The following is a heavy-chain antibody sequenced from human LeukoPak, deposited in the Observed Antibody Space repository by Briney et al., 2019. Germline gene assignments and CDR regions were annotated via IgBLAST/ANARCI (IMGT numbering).Heavy chain of an antibody. CDR1: GFAFSSYG. Sequence: GGSLRLSCAASGFAFSSYGMHWVRQAPGKGLEWVAVISYDGSNKYNADSVKGRFTISRDNSKNTVYLQMNSLRDEDTAVYYCAKVRYSSSYYYGMDVWGQGTTVTVSS. CDR3: AKVRYSSSYYYGMDV. D-gene: IGHD6-13*01. V-gene: IGHV3-30*18. CDR2: ISYDGSNK. J-gene: IGHJ6*02.